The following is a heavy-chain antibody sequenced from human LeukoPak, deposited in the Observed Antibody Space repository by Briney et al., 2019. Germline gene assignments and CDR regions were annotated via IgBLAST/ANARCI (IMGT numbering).Heavy chain of an antibody. D-gene: IGHD3-22*01. V-gene: IGHV3-69-1*01. J-gene: IGHJ4*02. Sequence: PGGSLRLSCAASGFTFSDYYMSWIRQAPGKGLEWVSSISSSSYIYYADSVKGRFIISRDNAKNSLYLQMNSLRAEDTAVYYCARVGAYDSSGFDYWGQGTLVTVSS. CDR2: ISSSSYI. CDR3: ARVGAYDSSGFDY. CDR1: GFTFSDYY.